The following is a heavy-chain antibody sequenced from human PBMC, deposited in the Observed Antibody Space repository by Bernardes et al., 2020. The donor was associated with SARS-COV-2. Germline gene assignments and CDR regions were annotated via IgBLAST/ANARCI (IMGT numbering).Heavy chain of an antibody. CDR3: ARGYYDSSGYSNPFDN. D-gene: IGHD3-22*01. V-gene: IGHV4-59*01. CDR1: GGSISSSY. Sequence: SLTCTISGGSISSSYWSWIRQPPGKGLEWIGFIHYSGSTNYNPSLKSRVTISVETSKNQFSLKLISVTAADTAVYYCARGYYDSSGYSNPFDNWGQGILVTVSS. J-gene: IGHJ4*02. CDR2: IHYSGST.